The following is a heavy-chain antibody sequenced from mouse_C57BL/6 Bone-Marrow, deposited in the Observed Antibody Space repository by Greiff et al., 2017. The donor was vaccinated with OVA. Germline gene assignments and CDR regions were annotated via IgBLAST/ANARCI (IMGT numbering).Heavy chain of an antibody. CDR2: ISNGGGST. CDR3: ATMAGAY. J-gene: IGHJ3*01. Sequence: EVKLMESGGGLVQPGGSLKLSCAASGFTFSDYYMYWVRQTPEKRLEWVAYISNGGGSTYYPDTVKGRFTISRDNAKNTLYLQMSRLKSEDTAMYYCATMAGAYWGQGTLVTVSA. CDR1: GFTFSDYY. V-gene: IGHV5-12*01. D-gene: IGHD1-1*02.